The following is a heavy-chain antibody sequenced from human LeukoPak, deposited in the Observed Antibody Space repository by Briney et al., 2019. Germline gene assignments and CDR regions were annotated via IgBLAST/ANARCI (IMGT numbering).Heavy chain of an antibody. CDR1: GFTFSSYS. Sequence: GGSLRLSCAASGFTFSSYSMNWVRQAPGKGLEWVSCISSSSSYIYYADSVKGRFTISRDNAKNSLYLQMNSLRAEDTAVYYCAREYSSSWYLSPFDYWGQGTLVTVSS. V-gene: IGHV3-21*01. D-gene: IGHD6-13*01. J-gene: IGHJ4*02. CDR2: ISSSSSYI. CDR3: AREYSSSWYLSPFDY.